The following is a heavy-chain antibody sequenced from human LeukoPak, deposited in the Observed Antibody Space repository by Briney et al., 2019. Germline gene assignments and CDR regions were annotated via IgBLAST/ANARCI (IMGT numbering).Heavy chain of an antibody. J-gene: IGHJ4*02. D-gene: IGHD2-2*02. CDR1: GFTVSSNY. CDR2: IYSGGST. V-gene: IGHV3-53*05. Sequence: PGGSLRLSCAASGFTVSSNYMNWVRQAPGKGLERVSVIYSGGSTYYADSVKGRFSISRDNSKNTLFLQMNSLRADDTAVYYCAKTSDQLLYSKFDFWGQGTLVTVSS. CDR3: AKTSDQLLYSKFDF.